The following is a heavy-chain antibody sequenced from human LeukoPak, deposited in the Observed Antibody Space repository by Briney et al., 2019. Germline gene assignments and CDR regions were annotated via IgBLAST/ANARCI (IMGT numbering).Heavy chain of an antibody. CDR2: IYYSGST. D-gene: IGHD3-10*01. Sequence: SETLSLTCTVSGGSISSYYWSWIRQPPGKGLEWIGYIYYSGSTNYNPSLKSRVTISVDTSKNQFSLKLSSVTAADTAVYYCARAYGFGDPYGRFDPWGQGTLVTVSS. CDR3: ARAYGFGDPYGRFDP. V-gene: IGHV4-59*01. J-gene: IGHJ5*02. CDR1: GGSISSYY.